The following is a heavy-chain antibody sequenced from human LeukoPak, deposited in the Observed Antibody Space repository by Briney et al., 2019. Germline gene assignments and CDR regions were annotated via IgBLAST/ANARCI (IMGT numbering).Heavy chain of an antibody. V-gene: IGHV4-34*01. J-gene: IGHJ2*01. D-gene: IGHD3-9*01. CDR1: GGSFSGYY. Sequence: PSETLSLTCAVYGGSFSGYYWSWIRQPPGQGLEWIGEINHSGSTDYNPSLKSRVTISVDTSKNQFSLKLSSVTAADTAVYYCAGSDTTGYSPREWDYWYFDLWGRGTLVTVSS. CDR2: INHSGST. CDR3: AGSDTTGYSPREWDYWYFDL.